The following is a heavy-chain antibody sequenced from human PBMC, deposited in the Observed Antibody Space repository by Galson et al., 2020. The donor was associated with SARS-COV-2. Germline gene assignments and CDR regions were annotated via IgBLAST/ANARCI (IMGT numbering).Heavy chain of an antibody. CDR2: ISKDGNRR. CDR1: GFIFTSCA. D-gene: IGHD2-8*01. J-gene: IGHJ4*02. CDR3: ARRGPELRANVDFDY. Sequence: GGSLRLSCEVSGFIFTSCAMHWVRQAPGRGLEWLAVISKDGNRRFYRDSLKGRFTISRDDSKNTLYLQMNSLNPEDTAVYYCARRGPELRANVDFDYWGQGTLVNVSS. V-gene: IGHV3-30*04.